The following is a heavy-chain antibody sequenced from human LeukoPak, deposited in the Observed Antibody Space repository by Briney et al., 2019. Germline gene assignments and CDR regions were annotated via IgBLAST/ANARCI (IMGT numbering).Heavy chain of an antibody. J-gene: IGHJ4*02. D-gene: IGHD3-9*01. CDR2: IYRSGYT. V-gene: IGHV4-38-2*01. CDR1: GYSLSIGYY. CDR3: ARRLDSWSFDS. Sequence: PSETLSLTCAVSGYSLSIGYYWGWIRQPPGKGLEWIGNIYRSGYTYYNPSLKSRVTISVDTSKNQFSLKLSSVTAADTAVYYCARRLDSWSFDSWGQGTLVTVSS.